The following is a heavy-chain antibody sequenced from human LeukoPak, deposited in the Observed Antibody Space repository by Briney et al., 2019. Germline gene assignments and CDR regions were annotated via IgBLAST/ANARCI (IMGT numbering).Heavy chain of an antibody. CDR2: LSAYNCNT. D-gene: IGHD3-3*01. Sequence: GASVKVSCKASGHTFTSCGISWVRQAPAQGLEWMGWLSAYNCNTNYAQKLQGRVTMTTDTSTSTAYMELRSLRSDDTAVYYCARLGVLRFLEWLTDYYYYGMDVWGQGTTVTVSS. CDR3: ARLGVLRFLEWLTDYYYYGMDV. CDR1: GHTFTSCG. V-gene: IGHV1-18*01. J-gene: IGHJ6*02.